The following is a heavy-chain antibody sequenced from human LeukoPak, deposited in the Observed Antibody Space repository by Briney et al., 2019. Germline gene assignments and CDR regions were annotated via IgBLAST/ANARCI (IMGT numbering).Heavy chain of an antibody. CDR2: IYTSGST. CDR1: GGSFSSYY. D-gene: IGHD5-18*01. CDR3: ARGARYSYGRAFDY. V-gene: IGHV4-59*10. J-gene: IGHJ4*02. Sequence: SETLSLTCAVYGGSFSSYYWSWIRQPAGKGLEWIGRIYTSGSTNYNPSLKSRVTMSVDTSKNQFSLKLSSVTAADTAVYYCARGARYSYGRAFDYWGQGTLVTVSS.